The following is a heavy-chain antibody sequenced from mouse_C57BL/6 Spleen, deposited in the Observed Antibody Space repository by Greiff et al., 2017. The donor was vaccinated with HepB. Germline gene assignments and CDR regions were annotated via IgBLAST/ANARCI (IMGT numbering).Heavy chain of an antibody. CDR1: GYTFTSYW. J-gene: IGHJ1*03. Sequence: QVQLQQPGAELVRPGSSVKLSCKASGYTFTSYWMHWVKQRPIQGLEWIGNIDPSDSETHYNQKFKDKATLTVDKSSSTAYMQLSSLTSEDSAVYYCARGARQLGWYFDVWGTGTTVTVSS. V-gene: IGHV1-52*01. CDR2: IDPSDSET. CDR3: ARGARQLGWYFDV. D-gene: IGHD4-1*02.